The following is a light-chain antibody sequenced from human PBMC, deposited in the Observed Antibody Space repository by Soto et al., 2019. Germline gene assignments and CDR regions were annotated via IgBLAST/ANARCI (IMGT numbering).Light chain of an antibody. Sequence: QPVLTQSPSASASLGASVKLTCTQSSGHSNYAIAWHQQQPEKGPRYLMKLNSDGIHSKGDGIPDRFSGSSSGAERYLTISSLQSEDEADYYCQTWGTGIQVFGTGTKVTVL. V-gene: IGLV4-69*01. CDR1: SGHSNYA. CDR2: LNSDGIH. J-gene: IGLJ1*01. CDR3: QTWGTGIQV.